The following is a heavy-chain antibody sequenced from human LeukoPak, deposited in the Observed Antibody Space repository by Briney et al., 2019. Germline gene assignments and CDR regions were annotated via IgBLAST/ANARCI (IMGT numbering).Heavy chain of an antibody. CDR1: GGSFSGYY. Sequence: SETLSLTCAVSGGSFSGYYLSWIRQPPGKGLEWIGEINHSGGTNYNPSLKSRVTISVDTSKNQFSLELSSVTAADTAVYYCARVAGYCSGGSCRTRFDPWGQGTLVTVSS. CDR2: INHSGGT. J-gene: IGHJ5*02. CDR3: ARVAGYCSGGSCRTRFDP. D-gene: IGHD2-15*01. V-gene: IGHV4-34*01.